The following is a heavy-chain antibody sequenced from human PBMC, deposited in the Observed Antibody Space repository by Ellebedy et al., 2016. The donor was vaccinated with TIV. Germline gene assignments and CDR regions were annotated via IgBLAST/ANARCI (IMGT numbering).Heavy chain of an antibody. D-gene: IGHD3-22*01. CDR1: GYTFTAYY. CDR3: ARGRSDYDTGGYYYGY. J-gene: IGHJ4*02. CDR2: INPKSGTT. Sequence: AASVKVSCKASGYTFTAYYMHWVRQAPGQGPEWMGRINPKSGTTDYAQKFPGRVTITRDTSITTVYMELSNLRLDDTAVYYCARGRSDYDTGGYYYGYWGQGTLVTVSS. V-gene: IGHV1-2*06.